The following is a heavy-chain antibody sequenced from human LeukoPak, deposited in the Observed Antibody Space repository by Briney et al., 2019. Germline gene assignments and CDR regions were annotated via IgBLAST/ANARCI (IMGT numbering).Heavy chain of an antibody. CDR2: IYYSGST. CDR3: VRHIGSSWYLEWFDP. CDR1: GGSISSSSYY. D-gene: IGHD6-13*01. Sequence: SETLSLTCTVSGGSISSSSYYWGWIRQPPGKGPEWIGSIYYSGSTYYNPSLKSRVTISVDTSKNQFSLKLSSVTAADTAVYYCVRHIGSSWYLEWFDPWGQGTLVTVSS. V-gene: IGHV4-39*01. J-gene: IGHJ5*02.